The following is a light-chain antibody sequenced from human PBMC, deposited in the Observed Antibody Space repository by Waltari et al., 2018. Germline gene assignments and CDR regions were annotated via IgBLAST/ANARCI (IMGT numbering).Light chain of an antibody. J-gene: IGLJ3*02. CDR1: SDINVGDFL. CDR2: YKSDSEK. V-gene: IGLV5-37*01. CDR3: MFWPNNVWV. Sequence: QPVLTQPPSSSASPGDSARLTCTLPSDINVGDFLLYWYKQQPGSPPRFLLYYKSDSEKAQGSGVPSRFSGSKDASANAGILLISGLQSEDEADYYCMFWPNNVWVFGGGTKLTVL.